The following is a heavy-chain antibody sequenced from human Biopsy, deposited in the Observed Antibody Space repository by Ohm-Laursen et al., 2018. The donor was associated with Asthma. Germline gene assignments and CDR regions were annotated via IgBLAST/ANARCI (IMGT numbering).Heavy chain of an antibody. CDR1: GGAIRTSGYY. Sequence: SETLSLTCSVSGGAIRTSGYYWGWIRQPPGKGLEWIGSMYYSGSASYNPSLESRVTISVDTSKNQFSLKLSSVTAADTAVYFCARHQEAASYHYDGSIDYWGQGIPVTVSS. CDR3: ARHQEAASYHYDGSIDY. D-gene: IGHD3-22*01. CDR2: MYYSGSA. V-gene: IGHV4-39*01. J-gene: IGHJ4*02.